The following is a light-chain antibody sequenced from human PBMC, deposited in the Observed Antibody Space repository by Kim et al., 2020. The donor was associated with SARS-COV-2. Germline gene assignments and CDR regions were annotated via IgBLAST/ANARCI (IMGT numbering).Light chain of an antibody. CDR2: EDN. Sequence: NFMLTQPHSVSESPGKTVTISCTRSSGSIASNYVQWYQQRPGSAPTTVIYEDNQRPSGVPDRFSGSIDSSSNSAYLTISGLKTEDEADYYCQSYDSSNRWVFGGGTQLTVL. CDR3: QSYDSSNRWV. V-gene: IGLV6-57*03. J-gene: IGLJ3*02. CDR1: SGSIASNY.